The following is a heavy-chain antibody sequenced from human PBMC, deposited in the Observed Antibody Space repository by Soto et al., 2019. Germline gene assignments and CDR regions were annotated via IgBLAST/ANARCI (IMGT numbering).Heavy chain of an antibody. CDR3: TRDQRYSSAV. CDR1: GFDFSNSW. CDR2: INSDGSIT. V-gene: IGHV3-74*01. Sequence: GGSLRLSCAASGFDFSNSWMHWVRQAPGKGLVWVSHINSDGSITTYADSVKGRFTISRDNAKNTVYLQMNSLRVDDTGVYYCTRDQRYSSAVWGQGTMVTVSS. J-gene: IGHJ6*02. D-gene: IGHD5-18*01.